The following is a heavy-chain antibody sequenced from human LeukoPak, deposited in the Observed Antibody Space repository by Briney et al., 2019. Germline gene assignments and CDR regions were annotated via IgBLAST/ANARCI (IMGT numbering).Heavy chain of an antibody. Sequence: SGTLSLTCTVSGGSISNYYWSWIRQPPGKGLEWIGYIYYSGSTSYNPSLKSRVTISVDTSKNQFSLKLRSVTVADTAVYYCVRDHYYDSSGYTFRHWGQGTLVSVSS. CDR2: IYYSGST. V-gene: IGHV4-59*01. J-gene: IGHJ1*01. D-gene: IGHD3-22*01. CDR1: GGSISNYY. CDR3: VRDHYYDSSGYTFRH.